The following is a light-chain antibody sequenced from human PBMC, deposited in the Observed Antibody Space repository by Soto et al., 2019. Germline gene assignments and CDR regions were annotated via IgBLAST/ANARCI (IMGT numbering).Light chain of an antibody. CDR2: GAS. Sequence: EVVLTQSPATLSLSPGERATLSCRASHNVDNFLAWYQQKPGQAPRLLIHGASTRASGIPHKFSGSGSGTEFTLTISSLQSEDYAVYFCQKYHVWPKWTFGQGTKVDIK. J-gene: IGKJ1*01. CDR3: QKYHVWPKWT. V-gene: IGKV3D-15*01. CDR1: HNVDNF.